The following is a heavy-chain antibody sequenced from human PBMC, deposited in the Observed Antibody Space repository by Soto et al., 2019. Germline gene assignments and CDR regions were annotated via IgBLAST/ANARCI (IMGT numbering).Heavy chain of an antibody. D-gene: IGHD3-22*01. J-gene: IGHJ6*02. Sequence: PGESLKISCKGSGYSFTSYWIGWVRQMPGKGLEWMGIIYPGDSDTRYSPSFQGQVTISADKSISTAYLQWSSLKASDTAMYYCARHPAYDSSGYYSRYYYYYYGRDVWGQGTTVTVSS. V-gene: IGHV5-51*01. CDR1: GYSFTSYW. CDR2: IYPGDSDT. CDR3: ARHPAYDSSGYYSRYYYYYYGRDV.